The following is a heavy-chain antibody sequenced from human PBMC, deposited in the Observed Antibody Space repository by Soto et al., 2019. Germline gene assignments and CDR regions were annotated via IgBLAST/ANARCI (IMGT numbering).Heavy chain of an antibody. J-gene: IGHJ3*02. D-gene: IGHD3-3*01. CDR2: IIPILGIA. CDR1: GGTFSSYT. V-gene: IGHV1-69*02. CDR3: ARASHVLRFLEWFPFDI. Sequence: SVKVSCKASGGTFSSYTISWVRQAPGQGLEWMGRIIPILGIANYAQKFQGRVTITADKSTSTAYMELSSLRSEDTAVYYCARASHVLRFLEWFPFDIWGQGTMVTVSS.